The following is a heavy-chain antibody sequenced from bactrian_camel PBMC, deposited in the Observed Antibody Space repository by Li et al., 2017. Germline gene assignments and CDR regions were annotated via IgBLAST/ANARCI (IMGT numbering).Heavy chain of an antibody. D-gene: IGHD1*01. CDR1: GVTFSSYS. CDR3: ATDGLMVTSIY. Sequence: VQLVESGGGLVQPGGSLRLSCAASGVTFSSYSMSWVRQAPGKGLEWVSTIYSLGNTYYSSSVKGRFTISRDNAKNTVYLQLNSLKSEDTALYYCATDGLMVTSIYWGQGTQVTVS. V-gene: IGHV3S10*01. J-gene: IGHJ4*01. CDR2: IYSLGNT.